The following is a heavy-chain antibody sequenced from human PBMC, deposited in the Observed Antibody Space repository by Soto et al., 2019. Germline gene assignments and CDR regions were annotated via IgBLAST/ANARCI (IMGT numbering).Heavy chain of an antibody. CDR3: ATENPAKFLKLPVRFQFDY. V-gene: IGHV1-24*01. D-gene: IGHD3-3*01. Sequence: ASVKVSCKVSGYTLTELAMHCVRQAPGKGLEWMGGFDPEDGETIYAQKFQGRVTMTEDTSTDTAYMELSSLRSEDTAVYYCATENPAKFLKLPVRFQFDYWGLGTLVTVSS. J-gene: IGHJ4*02. CDR1: GYTLTELA. CDR2: FDPEDGET.